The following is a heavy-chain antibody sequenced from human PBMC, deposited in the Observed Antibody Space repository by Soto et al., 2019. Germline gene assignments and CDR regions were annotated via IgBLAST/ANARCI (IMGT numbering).Heavy chain of an antibody. CDR1: GFTFSSYW. D-gene: IGHD6-13*01. CDR2: IKQDGSEK. Sequence: PGGSLRLSCAASGFTFSSYWMSWVRQAPGKGLEWVANIKQDGSEKYYVDSVKGRFTISRDNSKNSLYLQMNSLRAEDTALYYCARSLYISLWSDFAYWGRGTLVPVSS. CDR3: ARSLYISLWSDFAY. V-gene: IGHV3-7*03. J-gene: IGHJ4*02.